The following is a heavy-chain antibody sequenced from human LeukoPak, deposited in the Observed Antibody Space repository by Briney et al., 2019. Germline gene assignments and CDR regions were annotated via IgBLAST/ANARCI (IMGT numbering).Heavy chain of an antibody. Sequence: GGSLRLSCAASGFTFSSYAMSWVRQAPGKGLEWVSAISGSGGSTYYADSVKGRFTISRDNAKNSLYLQMNSLRADDTAVYYCASGAEGYVFDPWGQGTLVTVSS. CDR1: GFTFSSYA. D-gene: IGHD5-12*01. V-gene: IGHV3-23*01. CDR2: ISGSGGST. J-gene: IGHJ5*02. CDR3: ASGAEGYVFDP.